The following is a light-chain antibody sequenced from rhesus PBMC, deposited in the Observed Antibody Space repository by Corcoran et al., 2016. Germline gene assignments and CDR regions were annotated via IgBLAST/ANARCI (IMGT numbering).Light chain of an antibody. J-gene: IGKJ2*01. V-gene: IGKV1-25*01. CDR3: QQYDSLPFS. Sequence: DIQMTQSPSSVSASVGDRVTITCRASQGINSYLAWYQQKPGKAPKLLIYYATTLQNGVPSRFSGSKSGTVFDLTISSRQPEDSASYYCQQYDSLPFSFGQGTKVELK. CDR1: QGINSY. CDR2: YAT.